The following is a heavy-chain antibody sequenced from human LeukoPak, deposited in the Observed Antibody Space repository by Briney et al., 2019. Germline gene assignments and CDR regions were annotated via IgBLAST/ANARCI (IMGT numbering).Heavy chain of an antibody. CDR1: GFNFSRNA. V-gene: IGHV3-23*01. D-gene: IGHD6-13*01. CDR3: AKVRDPLIPAAPGKYLDF. CDR2: ISGAGGST. J-gene: IGHJ4*02. Sequence: GGSLRLSCAASGFNFSRNAMDWVRQAPGKGLKWVSTISGAGGSTDYADSVRGRFTISRDNSKNTLYLQMNSLRAEDTAVYYCAKVRDPLIPAAPGKYLDFWGQGTLVTVSS.